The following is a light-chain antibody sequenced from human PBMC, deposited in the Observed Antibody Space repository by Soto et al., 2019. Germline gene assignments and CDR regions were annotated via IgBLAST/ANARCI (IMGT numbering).Light chain of an antibody. Sequence: DIQMTQSPSTLSASVGDRVTITCRASQSISSWLAWYQQKPGKAPKLLIYDASSLESGVPSRFSGSGSGTEFTLTISSLQPDDFATYYCQQYNSLPWTFGQGTRWISN. V-gene: IGKV1-5*01. CDR3: QQYNSLPWT. J-gene: IGKJ1*01. CDR2: DAS. CDR1: QSISSW.